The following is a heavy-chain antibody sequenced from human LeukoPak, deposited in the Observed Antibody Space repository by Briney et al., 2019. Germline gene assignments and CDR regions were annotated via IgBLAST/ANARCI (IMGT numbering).Heavy chain of an antibody. CDR3: ARELPASYGYFDY. J-gene: IGHJ4*02. CDR1: GFTFSDYY. CDR2: ISSSGSTI. D-gene: IGHD5-18*01. Sequence: GGSLRLSCAASGFTFSDYYMSWIRQAPGKGLEWVSYISSSGSTIYYADSVKGRFTISRDNAKNSLYLQMNSLSAEDTAVYYCARELPASYGYFDYWGQGTLVTVSS. V-gene: IGHV3-11*01.